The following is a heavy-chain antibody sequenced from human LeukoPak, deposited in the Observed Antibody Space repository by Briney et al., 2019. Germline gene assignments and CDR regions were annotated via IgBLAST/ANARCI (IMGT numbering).Heavy chain of an antibody. CDR3: ARRFYYDRSGYRFDY. CDR1: GGSIGSTAYY. CDR2: IYYSGNT. J-gene: IGHJ4*02. Sequence: SETLSLTCTVSGGSIGSTAYYWGWIRQPPGKGLEWIGSIYYSGNTYYSPSLKSRVTISIDTSNNQFSLKLSSVTAADTAVYHCARRFYYDRSGYRFDYWGQGTLVTVSS. D-gene: IGHD3-22*01. V-gene: IGHV4-39*01.